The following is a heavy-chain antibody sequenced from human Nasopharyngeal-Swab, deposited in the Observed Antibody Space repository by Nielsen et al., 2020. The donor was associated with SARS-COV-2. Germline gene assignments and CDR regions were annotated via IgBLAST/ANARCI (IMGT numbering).Heavy chain of an antibody. Sequence: SETLSLTCAVYGGSFSGYYWSWIRQPPGKGLEWIGEINHSGSTNYNPSLKSRVTISVDTSKNQFSLKLSSVTAADTAVYYCARASGSSWDFDYWGQGTLVTVSS. V-gene: IGHV4-34*01. CDR2: INHSGST. CDR3: ARASGSSWDFDY. CDR1: GGSFSGYY. J-gene: IGHJ4*02. D-gene: IGHD6-13*01.